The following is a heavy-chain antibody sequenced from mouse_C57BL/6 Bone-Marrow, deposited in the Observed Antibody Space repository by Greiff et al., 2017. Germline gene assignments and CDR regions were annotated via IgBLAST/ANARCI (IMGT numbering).Heavy chain of an antibody. CDR3: AIETVVAPMDY. J-gene: IGHJ4*01. CDR2: IHPSDSDT. D-gene: IGHD1-1*01. Sequence: QVQLQQPGAELVKPGASVKVSCTASGYTFTSYWMRWVKQRPGQGLEWIGRIHPSDSDTNYNQKFKGKATLTVDKSSSTAYMQLSSLTSEGSAVDYCAIETVVAPMDYWGQGTSVTVSS. V-gene: IGHV1-74*01. CDR1: GYTFTSYW.